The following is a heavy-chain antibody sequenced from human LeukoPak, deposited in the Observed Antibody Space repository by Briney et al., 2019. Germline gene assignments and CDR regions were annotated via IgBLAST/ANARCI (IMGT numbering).Heavy chain of an antibody. J-gene: IGHJ5*02. CDR1: GYSFTSNW. D-gene: IGHD1-1*01. CDR3: ARQPKGTWFDP. V-gene: IGHV5-10-1*01. CDR2: IAPSDSYT. Sequence: GESLKISCKGSGYSFTSNWISWVRQMPGKGLEWMGRIAPSDSYTNYSPSFQGHVTISADKSISTAYLQWSSLKASDTAMYYCARQPKGTWFDPWGQGTLVTVSS.